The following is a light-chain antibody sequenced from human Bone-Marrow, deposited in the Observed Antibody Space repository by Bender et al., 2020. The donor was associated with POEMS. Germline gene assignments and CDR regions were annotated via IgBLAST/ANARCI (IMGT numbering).Light chain of an antibody. CDR3: QSYDSSLSGVV. CDR2: G. Sequence: QSVLTQPPLVSGAPGQRVTISCTGSTSNIGAGYDVHWYQQLPGTAPKLLISGDRFSSSKSGTSASLAIAGLQAEDEADYYCQSYDSSLSGVVFGGGTKLTVL. CDR1: TSNIGAGYD. V-gene: IGLV1-40*01. J-gene: IGLJ2*01.